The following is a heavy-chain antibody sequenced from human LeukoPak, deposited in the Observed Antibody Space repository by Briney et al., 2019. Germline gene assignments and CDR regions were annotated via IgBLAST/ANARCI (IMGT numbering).Heavy chain of an antibody. D-gene: IGHD3-3*01. CDR3: ARVFWSQENYYYYMDV. Sequence: ASVKVSCKASGYTFISYGISWVRQAPGQGLEWMGWISAYNGNTNYAQKLQGRVTMTTDTSTSTAYMELRSLRSDDTAVYYCARVFWSQENYYYYMDVWGKGTTVTVSS. CDR2: ISAYNGNT. V-gene: IGHV1-18*01. CDR1: GYTFISYG. J-gene: IGHJ6*03.